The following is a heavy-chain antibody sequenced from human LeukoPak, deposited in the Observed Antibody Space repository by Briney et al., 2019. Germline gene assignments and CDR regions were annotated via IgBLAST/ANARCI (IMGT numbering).Heavy chain of an antibody. V-gene: IGHV3-21*01. Sequence: GGSLRLSCAASGFTFNSYSMNWVRQAPGKGLEWVSSISSSSSYIYYADSVKGRFTISRDNAKNSLYLQMDSLRAEDTAVYYCAKAEGYDILTGLDYWGQGTLVTVSS. CDR1: GFTFNSYS. CDR3: AKAEGYDILTGLDY. J-gene: IGHJ4*02. D-gene: IGHD3-9*01. CDR2: ISSSSSYI.